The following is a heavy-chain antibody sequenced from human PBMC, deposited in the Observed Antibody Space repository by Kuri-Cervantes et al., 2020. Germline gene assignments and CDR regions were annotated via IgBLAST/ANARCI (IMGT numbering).Heavy chain of an antibody. V-gene: IGHV4-34*01. D-gene: IGHD3-10*01. CDR3: MRNEIIFGELRET. J-gene: IGHJ5*02. Sequence: GSLRLSCAASGFTFSDHYMDWVRQPPGKGLEWIGELSHSGSIKYNPSLRSRITMSEDTSKTQLSLRLTSLTAAGTAMYYCMRNEIIFGELRETWGQGTLVTVSS. CDR1: GFTFSDHY. CDR2: LSHSGSI.